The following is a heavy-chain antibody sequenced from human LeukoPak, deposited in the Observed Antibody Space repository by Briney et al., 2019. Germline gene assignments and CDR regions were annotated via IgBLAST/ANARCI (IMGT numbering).Heavy chain of an antibody. J-gene: IGHJ2*01. V-gene: IGHV4-4*07. D-gene: IGHD4-17*01. CDR1: GGSISSYY. CDR2: IYTSGST. Sequence: PSETLSLTCTVSGGSISSYYWSWIRQPAGKGLEWIGRIYTSGSTHYNPSLKSRVTMSVDTSKNQFSLKLSSVTAADTAVYYCARDPNYGDYLADWYFDLWGRGTLVTVSS. CDR3: ARDPNYGDYLADWYFDL.